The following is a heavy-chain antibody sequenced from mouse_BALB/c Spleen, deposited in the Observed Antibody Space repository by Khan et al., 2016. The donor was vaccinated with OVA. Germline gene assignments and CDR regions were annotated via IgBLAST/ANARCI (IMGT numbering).Heavy chain of an antibody. V-gene: IGHV1-77*01. CDR2: ISPGSGDT. D-gene: IGHD1-2*01. CDR3: ARRNYFGYTFAY. CDR1: GYTFTDYY. Sequence: QVQLQQPGAELAGPGASVKLSCKASGYTFTDYYINWVKQRTGQGLEWIGEISPGSGDTYYNERFKGKATLTADKSSSTAYMQLSSLTSEASAVYFCARRNYFGYTFAYWGQGTLVTVSA. J-gene: IGHJ3*01.